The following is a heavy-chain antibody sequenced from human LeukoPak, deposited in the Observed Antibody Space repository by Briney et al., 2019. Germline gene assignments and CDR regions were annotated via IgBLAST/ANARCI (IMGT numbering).Heavy chain of an antibody. CDR1: GGSFSGYY. Sequence: SETLSLTCAVYGGSFSGYYWSWIRQPPGKGLEWIGEINHSGSTNYNPSLKSRVTISVDTSKNQFSLKLSSVTAADTAVYYCALAGCSYGKDYWGQGTLVTVSS. CDR3: ALAGCSYGKDY. J-gene: IGHJ4*02. V-gene: IGHV4-34*01. CDR2: INHSGST. D-gene: IGHD5-18*01.